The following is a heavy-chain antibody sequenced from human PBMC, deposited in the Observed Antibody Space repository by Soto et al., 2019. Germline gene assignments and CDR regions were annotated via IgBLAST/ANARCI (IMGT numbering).Heavy chain of an antibody. V-gene: IGHV3-23*01. CDR1: GCPLSSYR. Sequence: GGSQRLSCASSGCPLSSYRRIWVRPDRGKGLEWVSAISGSGGSTYYADSVKGRFTISRDNSKNTLYLQMNSLRAEDTAVYYCASYTYYYDSSGYSPSRYFDYWGQGTPVTVSS. J-gene: IGHJ4*02. D-gene: IGHD3-22*01. CDR2: ISGSGGST. CDR3: ASYTYYYDSSGYSPSRYFDY.